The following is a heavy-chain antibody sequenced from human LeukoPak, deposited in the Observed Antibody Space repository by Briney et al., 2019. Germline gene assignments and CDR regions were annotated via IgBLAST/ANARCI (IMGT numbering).Heavy chain of an antibody. CDR1: RGSISSYY. CDR3: AGGWFGELSYFDY. V-gene: IGHV4-59*01. J-gene: IGHJ4*02. Sequence: PSETLSLTCTVSRGSISSYYWSWIRQPPGKGLEWIGYIYYSGSTNYNPSLKSRVTISVDTSKNQFSLKLSSVTAADTAVYYCAGGWFGELSYFDYWGQGTLVTVSS. D-gene: IGHD3-10*01. CDR2: IYYSGST.